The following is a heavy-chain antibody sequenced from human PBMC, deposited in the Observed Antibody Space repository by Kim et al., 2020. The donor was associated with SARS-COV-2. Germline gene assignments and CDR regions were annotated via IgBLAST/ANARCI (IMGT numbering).Heavy chain of an antibody. CDR2: ISNDGGFK. V-gene: IGHV3-30*18. CDR1: GFTFSSYG. CDR3: ANNKALDY. Sequence: GGSLRLSCAASGFTFSSYGMHWVRQAPGKGLEWVAVISNDGGFKYYADSLKGRFTISRDNSKNTLYLQMNSLRGEDTAVYYCANNKALDYWGQGTLVTVS. J-gene: IGHJ4*02.